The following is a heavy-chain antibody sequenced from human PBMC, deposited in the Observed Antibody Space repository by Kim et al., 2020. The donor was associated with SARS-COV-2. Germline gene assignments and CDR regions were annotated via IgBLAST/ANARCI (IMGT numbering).Heavy chain of an antibody. D-gene: IGHD6-25*01. V-gene: IGHV3-30*03. CDR2: ISHDGDNE. Sequence: GGSLRLSCAASGFTLTTYGIHWVRQAPGKGLEWVALISHDGDNEYYADSVKGRFTISRDISKSTVYLQMNGLRTEDTAVYYCARGPAEDPYYSYGMDVWGHGTTVTVSS. CDR3: ARGPAEDPYYSYGMDV. J-gene: IGHJ6*02. CDR1: GFTLTTYG.